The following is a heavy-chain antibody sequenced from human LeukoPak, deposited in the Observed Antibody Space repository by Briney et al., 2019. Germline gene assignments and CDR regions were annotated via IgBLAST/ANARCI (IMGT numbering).Heavy chain of an antibody. D-gene: IGHD3-22*01. J-gene: IGHJ5*02. Sequence: ASVTVSCKASGYTFTSYDINWVRQAPGQGLEWMGWMNPNSGNTGYAQKFQGRVTMTRNTSISTAYMELSSLRSEDTAVYYCARVSSNYYDSSGYSWNWFDPWGQGTLVTVSS. CDR2: MNPNSGNT. V-gene: IGHV1-8*01. CDR3: ARVSSNYYDSSGYSWNWFDP. CDR1: GYTFTSYD.